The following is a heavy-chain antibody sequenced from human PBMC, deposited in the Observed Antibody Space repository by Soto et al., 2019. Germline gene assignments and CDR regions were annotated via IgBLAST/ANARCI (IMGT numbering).Heavy chain of an antibody. CDR2: IIPIFGTA. J-gene: IGHJ6*02. V-gene: IGHV1-69*13. CDR1: GGTFSSYA. D-gene: IGHD2-2*03. CDR3: ARDGYSSRTRCSFIWKYYYYGIDL. Sequence: ASVKVSCQASGGTFSSYAISWVRQAPGQGLEWMGGIIPIFGTANYAQKFQGRVTITADESTSTAYMELSSLRSEDTAVYYCARDGYSSRTRCSFIWKYYYYGIDLWGQGTTVTVSS.